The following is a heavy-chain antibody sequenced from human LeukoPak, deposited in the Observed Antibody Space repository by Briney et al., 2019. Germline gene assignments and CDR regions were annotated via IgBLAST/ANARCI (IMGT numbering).Heavy chain of an antibody. CDR2: ISSSSSYI. CDR1: GFTFSSYS. J-gene: IGHJ4*02. D-gene: IGHD5-12*01. CDR3: ARGYSGYDFDY. Sequence: GGSLRLSCAASGFTFSSYSMNWIRQAPGKGLEWVSSISSSSSYIYYADSVKGRFTISRDNAKNSLYLQMNSLRAEDTAVYYCARGYSGYDFDYWGQGTLVTVSS. V-gene: IGHV3-21*01.